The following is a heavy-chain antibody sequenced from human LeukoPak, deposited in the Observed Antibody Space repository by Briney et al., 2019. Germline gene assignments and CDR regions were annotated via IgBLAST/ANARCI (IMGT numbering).Heavy chain of an antibody. CDR2: IEADGSKE. CDR3: ARDLNLQFGNDWYDAFDI. Sequence: RSEGSLRLSCAASAFTFSSNWMVWVRQAPGKGLEWVANIEADGSKEHYLDSVEGRFTISRDNAQNSLFLQMSNLRAEDTAVYYCARDLNLQFGNDWYDAFDIWGQGTAVTVSS. D-gene: IGHD1-1*01. J-gene: IGHJ3*02. V-gene: IGHV3-7*01. CDR1: AFTFSSNW.